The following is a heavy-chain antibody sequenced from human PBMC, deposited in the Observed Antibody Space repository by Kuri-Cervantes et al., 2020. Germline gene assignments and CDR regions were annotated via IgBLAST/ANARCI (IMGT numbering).Heavy chain of an antibody. CDR1: GFTFSSYA. CDR2: INSDGSST. CDR3: ARDTLTYSSSWFDAFDI. D-gene: IGHD6-13*01. Sequence: GGSLRLSCAASGFTFSSYAMHWVRQAPGKGLVWVSRINSDGSSTSYADSVKGRFTISRDNAKNSLYLQMNSLRAEDTAVYYCARDTLTYSSSWFDAFDIWGQGTMVTVSS. J-gene: IGHJ3*02. V-gene: IGHV3-74*01.